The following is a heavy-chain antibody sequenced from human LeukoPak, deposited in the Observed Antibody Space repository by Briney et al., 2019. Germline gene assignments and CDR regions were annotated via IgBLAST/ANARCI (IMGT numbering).Heavy chain of an antibody. Sequence: ASVKVSCTASGYTFTSYGISWVRQAPGQGLEWMGWISAYNGNTNYAQKLQGRVTMTTDTSTSTAYMELRSLRSDDTAVYYCARAPRYSGYDYFDYWGQGTLVTVSS. CDR2: ISAYNGNT. V-gene: IGHV1-18*01. CDR1: GYTFTSYG. CDR3: ARAPRYSGYDYFDY. J-gene: IGHJ4*02. D-gene: IGHD5-12*01.